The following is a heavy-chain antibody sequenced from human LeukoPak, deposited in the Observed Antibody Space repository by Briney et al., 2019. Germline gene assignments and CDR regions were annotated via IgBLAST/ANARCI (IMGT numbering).Heavy chain of an antibody. CDR2: INHRGST. D-gene: IGHD1-14*01. Sequence: PSETLSLTCAGYGGAFSGYYWSWIRQPPGKGLEWIGEINHRGSTNYNPSLKSRGTISVDTSKNQFSLKLSSVTAADTAVYYCARVYRVAYYYYGMDVWGQGTTVTVSS. CDR3: ARVYRVAYYYYGMDV. CDR1: GGAFSGYY. V-gene: IGHV4-34*01. J-gene: IGHJ6*02.